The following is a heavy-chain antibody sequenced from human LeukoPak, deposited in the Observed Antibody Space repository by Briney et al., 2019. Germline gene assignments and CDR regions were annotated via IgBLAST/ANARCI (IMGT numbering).Heavy chain of an antibody. J-gene: IGHJ4*02. CDR3: AREGRFGQSDFEY. D-gene: IGHD3-16*01. CDR2: FNPKSGDI. CDR1: GYTFTGNF. Sequence: GASVKVSCKASGYTFTGNFLHWVRQAPGQGLEWMGRFNPKSGDIKYAQKFEGRVTMTGDTSTDTAYMELRRLKYDDTAVYFCAREGRFGQSDFEYWGQGSLVTVSS. V-gene: IGHV1-2*06.